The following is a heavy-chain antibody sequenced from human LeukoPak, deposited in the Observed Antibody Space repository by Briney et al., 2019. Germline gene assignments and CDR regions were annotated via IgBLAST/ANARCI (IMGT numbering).Heavy chain of an antibody. D-gene: IGHD4-11*01. CDR3: ARVSVTTNWFDP. CDR2: INLSGGST. Sequence: VSVKVSCKASGYTFTSYYMHWVRQAPGQGLEWMGIINLSGGSTSYAQKFQGRVTMTRDTSTSTVYMELSSLRSEDTAVYYCARVSVTTNWFDPWGQGTLVTVSS. V-gene: IGHV1-46*01. J-gene: IGHJ5*02. CDR1: GYTFTSYY.